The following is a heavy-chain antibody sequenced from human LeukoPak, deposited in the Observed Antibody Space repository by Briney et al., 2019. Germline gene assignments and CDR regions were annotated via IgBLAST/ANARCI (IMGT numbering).Heavy chain of an antibody. Sequence: GGSLRLSCAASRFTFSSYVMSWVRQAPGKGLEWVSSISRSAGATYYADSVKGRFTTSRDNSRNTLSLHMDSLRAEDTAVYFCAKHAGGHDLDALDIWGQGTMVTVSS. CDR1: RFTFSSYV. CDR3: AKHAGGHDLDALDI. CDR2: ISRSAGAT. V-gene: IGHV3-23*01. D-gene: IGHD2-2*01. J-gene: IGHJ3*02.